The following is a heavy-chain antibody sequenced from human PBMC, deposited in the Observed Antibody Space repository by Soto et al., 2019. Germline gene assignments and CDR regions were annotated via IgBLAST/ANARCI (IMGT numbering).Heavy chain of an antibody. CDR3: AKDYYGDYGSSWFDP. CDR2: ISGSGGST. D-gene: IGHD4-17*01. Sequence: EVQLLESGGGLVQPGGSLRLSCAASGFTFSSYAMRWVRQAPGKGLEWVSAISGSGGSTYYADSVKGRFTISRDNSKNTLYLQMNSLRAEDTAVYYCAKDYYGDYGSSWFDPWGQGTLVTVSS. V-gene: IGHV3-23*01. J-gene: IGHJ5*02. CDR1: GFTFSSYA.